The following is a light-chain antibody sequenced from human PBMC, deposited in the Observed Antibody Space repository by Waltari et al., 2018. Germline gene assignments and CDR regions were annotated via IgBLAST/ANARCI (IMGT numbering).Light chain of an antibody. CDR1: KLGNKY. CDR3: QAWDSSTVV. CDR2: RDK. V-gene: IGLV3-1*01. J-gene: IGLJ2*01. Sequence: SYELTQPPSVSVSPGQTASITCSGDKLGNKYASWYRQKPGQSPVVVIYRDKKRPSGIPKRFSSSNSGNTATLPISGTQAMDEADYYCQAWDSSTVVFGGGTKLTVL.